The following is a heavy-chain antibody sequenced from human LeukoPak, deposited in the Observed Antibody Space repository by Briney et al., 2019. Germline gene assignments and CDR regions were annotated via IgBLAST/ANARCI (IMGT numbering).Heavy chain of an antibody. CDR2: IYYSGST. Sequence: SETPSLTCTDSGGSISSSSYYWGWIRQPPGKGLEWIGSIYYSGSTYYNPSLKSRVTISVDTSKNQFSLKLSSVTAADTAVYYCARLLNWFDPWGQGTLVTVSS. CDR1: GGSISSSSYY. CDR3: ARLLNWFDP. J-gene: IGHJ5*02. V-gene: IGHV4-39*01.